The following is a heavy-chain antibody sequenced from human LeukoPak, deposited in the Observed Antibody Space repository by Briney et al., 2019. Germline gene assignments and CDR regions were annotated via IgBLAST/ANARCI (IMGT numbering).Heavy chain of an antibody. CDR1: GFTFSSYA. CDR2: ISYDGSNK. J-gene: IGHJ6*03. CDR3: ARLWDSTCMDV. D-gene: IGHD1-26*01. V-gene: IGHV3-30*04. Sequence: GGSLRLSCAASGFTFSSYAMHWVRQAPGKGLEWVAVISYDGSNKYYADSVKGRFTISRDNSKNTLYLQMNSLRAEDTAVYYCARLWDSTCMDVWGKGTTVTISS.